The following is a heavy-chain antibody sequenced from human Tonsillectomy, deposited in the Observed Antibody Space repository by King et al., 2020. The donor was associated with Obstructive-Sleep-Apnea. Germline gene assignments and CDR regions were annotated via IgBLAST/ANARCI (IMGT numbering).Heavy chain of an antibody. CDR3: AKGARYTSGHTTLYFDS. D-gene: IGHD1-26*01. J-gene: IGHJ4*02. Sequence: VQLVESGGGVVQPGRSLRRSCAASGFIFSSFGMHWVRQASGKGLEWVAGIWSDGSDFYYADSVKGRFTISRDNSKDTLSLQMNNVRAEDTAVYYCAKGARYTSGHTTLYFDSWGQGTLVSVSS. CDR2: IWSDGSDF. CDR1: GFIFSSFG. V-gene: IGHV3-33*06.